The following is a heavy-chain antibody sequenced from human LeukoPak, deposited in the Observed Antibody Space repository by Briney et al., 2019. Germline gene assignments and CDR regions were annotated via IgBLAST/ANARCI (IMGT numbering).Heavy chain of an antibody. V-gene: IGHV3-30-3*01. D-gene: IGHD5-24*01. Sequence: GGSLRLSCAASGFTFSSYAMHWVRQAPGKGLEWVAVISYDGSNKYYADSVKGRFTISRDNSKNTLYLQMNSLRAEDTAVYYCAKDRGGAYNYPDASDIWGQGTMVTVSS. J-gene: IGHJ3*02. CDR2: ISYDGSNK. CDR1: GFTFSSYA. CDR3: AKDRGGAYNYPDASDI.